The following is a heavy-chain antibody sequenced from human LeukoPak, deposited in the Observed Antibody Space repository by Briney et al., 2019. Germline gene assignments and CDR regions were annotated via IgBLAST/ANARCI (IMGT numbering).Heavy chain of an antibody. CDR3: ARDFKSWGAIEGYYYYGMDV. J-gene: IGHJ6*02. CDR1: GYTFTGYY. CDR2: INPNSGGT. Sequence: GASVKVSCKASGYTFTGYYMHWVRQAPGQGLEWMGWINPNSGGTNYAQKFQGRVTMTRDTSISTAYMELSRLRSDDTAVYYCARDFKSWGAIEGYYYYGMDVWGQGTTVTVSS. D-gene: IGHD3-16*01. V-gene: IGHV1-2*02.